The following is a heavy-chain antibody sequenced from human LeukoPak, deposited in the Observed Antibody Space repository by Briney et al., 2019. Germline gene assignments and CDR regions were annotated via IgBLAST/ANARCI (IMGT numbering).Heavy chain of an antibody. CDR2: IIPIFGTA. Sequence: SVKVSCKASGYTFTSYGISWVRQAPGQGLEWMGGIIPIFGTANYAQKFQGRVTITADESTSTAYMELSSLRSEDTAVYYCARALSPVLLDVGFDYWGQGTLVTVSS. V-gene: IGHV1-69*13. CDR1: GYTFTSYG. D-gene: IGHD3/OR15-3a*01. J-gene: IGHJ4*02. CDR3: ARALSPVLLDVGFDY.